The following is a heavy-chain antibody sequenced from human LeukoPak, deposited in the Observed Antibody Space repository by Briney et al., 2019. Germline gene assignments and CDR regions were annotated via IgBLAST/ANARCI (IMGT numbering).Heavy chain of an antibody. D-gene: IGHD2-8*02. V-gene: IGHV3-23*01. Sequence: GGSLRLSCAASGFTFSNYAMSWVRQAPGKGLEWVSTIVSSGGSTYYADSVKGRFTISRDNSKNTLYLQMNSLRAEDTAVYYCAKDLLAPFDYWGQGTLVTVSS. CDR1: GFTFSNYA. CDR3: AKDLLAPFDY. CDR2: IVSSGGST. J-gene: IGHJ4*02.